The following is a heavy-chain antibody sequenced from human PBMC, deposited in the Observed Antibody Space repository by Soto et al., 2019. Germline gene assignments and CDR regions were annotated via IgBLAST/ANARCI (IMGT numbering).Heavy chain of an antibody. Sequence: QVQLVESGGGVVQPGRSLRLSCAASGFTFSSYGMHWVRQAPGKGLEWVAVIRYDGSNKYYADYVKGRFTISRDNSKKPLHLPKNSLRAQDTAVYYCARDPIGYSYGYADYWGQGTLVTVCS. CDR1: GFTFSSYG. V-gene: IGHV3-33*01. J-gene: IGHJ4*02. CDR2: IRYDGSNK. CDR3: ARDPIGYSYGYADY. D-gene: IGHD5-18*01.